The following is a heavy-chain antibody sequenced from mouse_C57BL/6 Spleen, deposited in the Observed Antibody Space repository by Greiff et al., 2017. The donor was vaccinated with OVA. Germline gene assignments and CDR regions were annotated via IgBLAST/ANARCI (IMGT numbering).Heavy chain of an antibody. J-gene: IGHJ4*01. D-gene: IGHD2-5*01. CDR2: INPSTGGT. Sequence: EVQLQESGPELVKPGASVKISCKASGYSFTGYYMNWVKQSPEKSLEWIGEINPSTGGTTYNQKFKAKATLTVDKSSSTAYMQLKSLTSEDSAVYYCARVGSNYLKNYYAMDYWGQGTSVTVSS. V-gene: IGHV1-42*01. CDR1: GYSFTGYY. CDR3: ARVGSNYLKNYYAMDY.